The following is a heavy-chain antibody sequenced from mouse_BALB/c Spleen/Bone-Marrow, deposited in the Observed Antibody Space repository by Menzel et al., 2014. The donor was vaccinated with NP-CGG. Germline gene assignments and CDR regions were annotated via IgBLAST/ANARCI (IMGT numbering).Heavy chain of an antibody. V-gene: IGHV5-9-4*01. CDR1: GFIFSYYA. CDR3: TRDRGDY. Sequence: EVKLVESGGGLVKPGGSLKLSCAASGFIFSYYAMPWVRQSPEKRLEWVAEISSGGSYTYYPDTVTGRFTISRDNAKNTLYLEMSSLRSEDTAMYYCTRDRGDYWGQGTSVTVSS. CDR2: ISSGGSYT. D-gene: IGHD3-1*01. J-gene: IGHJ4*01.